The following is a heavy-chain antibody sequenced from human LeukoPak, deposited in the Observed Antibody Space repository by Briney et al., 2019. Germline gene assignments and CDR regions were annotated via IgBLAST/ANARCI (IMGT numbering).Heavy chain of an antibody. J-gene: IGHJ4*02. CDR3: ARHSGSYYRSLDY. Sequence: PGGSLRLSCAASGFTFSSYWMSWVRQAPGKGLEWVANIKQDGSEKYYVDSEKGRFTISRDNAKNSLYLQMNSLRAEDTAVYYCARHSGSYYRSLDYWGQGTLVTVSS. D-gene: IGHD1-26*01. CDR2: IKQDGSEK. CDR1: GFTFSSYW. V-gene: IGHV3-7*01.